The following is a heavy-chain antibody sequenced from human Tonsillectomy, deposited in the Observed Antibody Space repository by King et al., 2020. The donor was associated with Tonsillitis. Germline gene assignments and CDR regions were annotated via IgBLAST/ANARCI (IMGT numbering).Heavy chain of an antibody. V-gene: IGHV4-34*01. CDR2: INHSGST. D-gene: IGHD3-22*01. Sequence: VQLQQWGAGLLKPSETLSLTCAVYGGSFSGYYWSWIRQPPGKGLEWIGEINHSGSTNYNPSLKSRVTISVDTSKNQFSLKLSSVTAADTAVYYCARGWEDYDSSGYYYDYWGQGTLVTVSS. CDR3: ARGWEDYDSSGYYYDY. J-gene: IGHJ4*02. CDR1: GGSFSGYY.